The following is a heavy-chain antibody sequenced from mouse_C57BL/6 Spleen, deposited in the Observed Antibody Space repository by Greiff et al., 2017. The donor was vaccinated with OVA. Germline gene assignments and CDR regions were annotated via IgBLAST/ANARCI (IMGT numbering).Heavy chain of an antibody. V-gene: IGHV10-1*01. J-gene: IGHJ4*01. CDR1: GFSLNTYA. CDR2: IRSKSNNYAT. CDR3: VRQLGRVYAMDY. Sequence: EVQLVESGGGLVQPKGSLKLSCAASGFSLNTYAMNWVRQAPGKGLEWVARIRSKSNNYATYYADSVKDRFTISRDDSESMLYLQMNNLKTEDTAMYYCVRQLGRVYAMDYWGQGTSVTVSS. D-gene: IGHD4-1*01.